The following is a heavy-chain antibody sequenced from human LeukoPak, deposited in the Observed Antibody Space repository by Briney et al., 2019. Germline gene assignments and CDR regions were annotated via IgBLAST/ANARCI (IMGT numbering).Heavy chain of an antibody. CDR2: IISSSSYI. CDR3: ARGLRDIVVVVAATVPDDVHHDY. Sequence: PGGSLRLSCAASGFTFSSYSMNWVRQAPGKGLEWVSSIISSSSYIYYADSVKGRFTISRDNAKNSLYLQMNSLRAEDTAVYYCARGLRDIVVVVAATVPDDVHHDYWGQGTLVTVSS. V-gene: IGHV3-21*01. J-gene: IGHJ4*02. D-gene: IGHD2-15*01. CDR1: GFTFSSYS.